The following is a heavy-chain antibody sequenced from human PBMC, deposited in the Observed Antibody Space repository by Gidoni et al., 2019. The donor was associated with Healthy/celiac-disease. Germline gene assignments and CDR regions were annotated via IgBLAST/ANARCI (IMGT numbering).Heavy chain of an antibody. D-gene: IGHD1-26*01. J-gene: IGHJ4*02. Sequence: QVQLVESGGGVVQPGRSLRLSCSASGFTFSSYGMHCVRQAPGKGLEWVAVISDDGSNKYYADSVKGRFTISRDNSKNTLYLQMNSLRAEDTAVYYCAKDVGDGYNTYYFDYWGQGTLVTVSS. CDR1: GFTFSSYG. V-gene: IGHV3-30*18. CDR3: AKDVGDGYNTYYFDY. CDR2: ISDDGSNK.